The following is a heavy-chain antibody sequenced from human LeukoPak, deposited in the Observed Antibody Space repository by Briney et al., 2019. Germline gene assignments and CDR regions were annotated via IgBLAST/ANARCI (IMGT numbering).Heavy chain of an antibody. CDR3: ARVNYYYMDV. CDR2: IYYSGST. J-gene: IGHJ6*03. Sequence: SETLSLTCTVSGGSISSSSYYWGWIRQPPGKGLEWIGSIYYSGSTYYNPSLKSRVAISVDTSKNQFSLKLSSVTAADTAVYYCARVNYYYMDVWGKGTTVTVSS. V-gene: IGHV4-39*07. CDR1: GGSISSSSYY.